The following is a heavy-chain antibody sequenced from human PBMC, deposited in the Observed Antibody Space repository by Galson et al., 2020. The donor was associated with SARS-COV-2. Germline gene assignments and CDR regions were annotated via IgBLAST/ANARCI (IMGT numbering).Heavy chain of an antibody. Sequence: SQASETLSLTCAVYGGSFSDYYWSWIRQSPGRGLEWIGEITHSGSTSYNPSLKSRVTISVDTSKNQFSLKMRSVTAADTAVYYCARGTRDITMIVVVMTSVSCYVDRWCQGTVVTVAS. CDR2: ITHSGST. CDR1: GGSFSDYY. V-gene: IGHV4-34*01. J-gene: IGHJ4*03. CDR3: ARGTRDITMIVVVMTSVSCYVDR. D-gene: IGHD3-22*01.